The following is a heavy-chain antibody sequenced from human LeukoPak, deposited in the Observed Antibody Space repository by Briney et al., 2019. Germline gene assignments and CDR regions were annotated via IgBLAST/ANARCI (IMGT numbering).Heavy chain of an antibody. CDR2: IYPGDSDT. CDR1: GYSFTNYW. V-gene: IGHV5-51*01. CDR3: ARLTMVRGMYNWFDP. D-gene: IGHD3-10*01. Sequence: GESLKISCKGSGYSFTNYWIGWVRQMPGKGLEWMGIIYPGDSDTRYSPSFQGQVTISADKSISTAYLQWSSLKASDTAMYYCARLTMVRGMYNWFDPWGQGTLVTVSS. J-gene: IGHJ5*02.